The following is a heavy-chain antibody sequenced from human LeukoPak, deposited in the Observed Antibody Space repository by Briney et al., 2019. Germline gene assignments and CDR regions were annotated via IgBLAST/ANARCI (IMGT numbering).Heavy chain of an antibody. D-gene: IGHD3-10*01. CDR2: IKSKTDGGTT. Sequence: KTGGSLRLSCAASGFTFSNAWMSWVRQAPGKGLEWVGRIKSKTDGGTTDYAAPVKGRFTISRDDSKNTPYLEMNSLKTEDTAVYYCATEVRASEGGSPLFGYWGQGGTLVTVSS. V-gene: IGHV3-15*01. CDR1: GFTFSNAW. CDR3: ATEVRASEGGSPLFGY. J-gene: IGHJ4*02.